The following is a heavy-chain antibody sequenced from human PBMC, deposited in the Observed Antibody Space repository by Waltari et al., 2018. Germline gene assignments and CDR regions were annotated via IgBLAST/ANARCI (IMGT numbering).Heavy chain of an antibody. CDR2: IYYSGTT. J-gene: IGHJ3*02. D-gene: IGHD6-13*01. CDR3: ARPTRRGSSWLSGPDAFDI. CDR1: GGSISSGDTY. V-gene: IGHV4-39*07. Sequence: QLQLKESGPGLLRPSETLSLNCSVSGGSISSGDTYWGWIRQSPGKGLEWIGSIYYSGTTYYNPSFKSRATISADPSKNLFSLTLDSVTATDTAVYYCARPTRRGSSWLSGPDAFDIWGQGTMVTVSS.